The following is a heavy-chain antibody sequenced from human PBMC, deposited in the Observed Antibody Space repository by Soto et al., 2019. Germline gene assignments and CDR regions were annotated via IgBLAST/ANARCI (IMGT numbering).Heavy chain of an antibody. CDR1: GFTFSSYG. Sequence: PGGSLRLSCAASGFTFSSYGMHWVRQAPGKGLEWVAVISYDGSNKYYADSVKSRFTISRDNAKNSLYLQMNSLRAEDTAVYYCARGYSSSGWGQGTLVTVSS. D-gene: IGHD6-13*01. J-gene: IGHJ4*02. CDR3: ARGYSSSG. V-gene: IGHV3-30*03. CDR2: ISYDGSNK.